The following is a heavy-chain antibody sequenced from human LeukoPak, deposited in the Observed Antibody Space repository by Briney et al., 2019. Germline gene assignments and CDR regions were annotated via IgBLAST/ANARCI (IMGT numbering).Heavy chain of an antibody. D-gene: IGHD6-13*01. CDR2: IKQDGSEK. Sequence: PGGSLRLSCAASGFTFSSYAMHWVRQAPGKGLERVANIKQDGSEKYYVDSVKGRFTISRDNAKNSLYLQMNSLRAEDMALYYCARGDSSSWYVNWFDPWGQGTLVTVSS. CDR1: GFTFSSYA. J-gene: IGHJ5*02. CDR3: ARGDSSSWYVNWFDP. V-gene: IGHV3-7*03.